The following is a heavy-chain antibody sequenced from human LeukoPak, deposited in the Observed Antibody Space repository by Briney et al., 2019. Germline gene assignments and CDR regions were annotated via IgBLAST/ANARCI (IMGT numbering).Heavy chain of an antibody. V-gene: IGHV4-38-2*01. D-gene: IGHD6-6*01. CDR1: GYSISSGYY. Sequence: SETLSLTCAVSGYSISSGYYWGWIRQPPGKGLEWIGSIYHSGSTYYSPSLKSRVTISVDTSKNQFSLKLSSVTAADTAVYYCARLPRAARPFDYWGQGTLVTVSS. CDR2: IYHSGST. J-gene: IGHJ4*02. CDR3: ARLPRAARPFDY.